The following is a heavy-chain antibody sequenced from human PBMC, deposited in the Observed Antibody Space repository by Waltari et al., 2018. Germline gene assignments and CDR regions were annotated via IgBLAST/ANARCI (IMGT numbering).Heavy chain of an antibody. CDR3: AKGMTTVTHAYYYYGMDV. J-gene: IGHJ6*02. CDR2: ISGSGGST. Sequence: DVQLQESGPGLVKPSQTLSLTCTVSGGSISSGSYYWSWIRQPAGKGLEWVSAISGSGGSTYYADSVKGRFTISRDNSKNTLYLQMNSLRAEDTAVYYCAKGMTTVTHAYYYYGMDVWGQGTTVTVSS. D-gene: IGHD4-17*01. V-gene: IGHV3-23*01. CDR1: GGSISSGSYY.